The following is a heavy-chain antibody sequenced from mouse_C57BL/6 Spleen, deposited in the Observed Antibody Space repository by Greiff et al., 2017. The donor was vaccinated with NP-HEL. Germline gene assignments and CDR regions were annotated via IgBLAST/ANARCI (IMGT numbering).Heavy chain of an antibody. J-gene: IGHJ2*01. D-gene: IGHD1-1*01. V-gene: IGHV14-1*01. Sequence: EVQLQQSGAELVRPGASVKLSCTASGFNIKDYYMHWVKQRPEQGLEWIGRIDPEDGDTEYAPKFQGKATMTADTSSNTAYLQLSSLTSEDTAVYYCTRDYGSSPPLDYWGQGTTLTVSS. CDR2: IDPEDGDT. CDR1: GFNIKDYY. CDR3: TRDYGSSPPLDY.